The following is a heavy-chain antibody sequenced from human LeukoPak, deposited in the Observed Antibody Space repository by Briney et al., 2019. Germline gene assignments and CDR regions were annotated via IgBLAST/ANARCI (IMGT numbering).Heavy chain of an antibody. CDR1: GGSFSGYY. CDR3: AGDLDGMDV. CDR2: INHSGNT. Sequence: PSETLSLTCAVYGGSFSGYYWSWTRQSPGKGLEWIGEINHSGNTNYNPSLKSRVTISVDTSKNQFSLKLSSVTAADTAMYYCAGDLDGMDVWGQGTTVTVSS. J-gene: IGHJ6*02. V-gene: IGHV4-34*01.